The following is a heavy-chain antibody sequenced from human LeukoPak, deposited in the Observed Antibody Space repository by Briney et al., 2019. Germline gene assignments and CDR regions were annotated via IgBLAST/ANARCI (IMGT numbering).Heavy chain of an antibody. CDR1: GFTFSSYA. Sequence: PGGSLRLSCAASGFTFSSYAMSWVGQAPGKGLEGVSAISGSGGSTYYADSVKGRFTISRDNSKNTLYLQMNGLRAEDTAVYYCAKFDGDYGDFFDYWGQGTLVTVSS. D-gene: IGHD4-17*01. CDR3: AKFDGDYGDFFDY. V-gene: IGHV3-23*01. CDR2: ISGSGGST. J-gene: IGHJ4*02.